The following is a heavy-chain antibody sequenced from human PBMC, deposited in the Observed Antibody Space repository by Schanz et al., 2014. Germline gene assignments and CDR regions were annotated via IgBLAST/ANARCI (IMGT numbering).Heavy chain of an antibody. V-gene: IGHV3-64*01. D-gene: IGHD6-19*01. CDR2: ISSNGGST. CDR1: GFTFSRYA. CDR3: ARGGYSSGWYDRDMAHFDY. Sequence: EVQLVESGGGVVQPGGSLRLSCAASGFTFSRYAMHWVRQAPGKGLEDVSVISSNGGSTYFGNSMRGRFTISRDNSKNTLYLQMNSLRSDDTAVYYCARGGYSSGWYDRDMAHFDYWGQGTLVTVSS. J-gene: IGHJ4*02.